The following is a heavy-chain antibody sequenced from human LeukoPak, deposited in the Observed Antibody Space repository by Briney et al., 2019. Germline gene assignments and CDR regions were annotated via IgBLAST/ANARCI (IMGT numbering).Heavy chain of an antibody. CDR3: TMQPLLAGTIDS. CDR1: GFTFNTYA. Sequence: GGSLRLSCAASGFTFNTYAMNWVRQTPGKGLEWVSSIDYGGGATYYADSVKGRFTISRDNSKSTLYLEMNNLRAEDTALYYCTMQPLLAGTIDSSGQGTLVTVSS. D-gene: IGHD3-9*01. J-gene: IGHJ4*02. V-gene: IGHV3-23*01. CDR2: IDYGGGAT.